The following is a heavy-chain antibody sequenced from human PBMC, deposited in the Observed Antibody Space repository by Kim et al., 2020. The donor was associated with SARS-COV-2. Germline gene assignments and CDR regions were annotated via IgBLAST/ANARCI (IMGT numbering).Heavy chain of an antibody. J-gene: IGHJ4*02. Sequence: SETLSLTCAVYGGSFSGYYWSWIRQPPGKGLEWIGEINHSGSTNYNPSLKSRVTISVDTSKNQFSLKLSSVTAADTAVYYCARGGGQQLGGTLDYWGQGTLVTVSS. D-gene: IGHD6-13*01. CDR3: ARGGGQQLGGTLDY. CDR2: INHSGST. V-gene: IGHV4-34*01. CDR1: GGSFSGYY.